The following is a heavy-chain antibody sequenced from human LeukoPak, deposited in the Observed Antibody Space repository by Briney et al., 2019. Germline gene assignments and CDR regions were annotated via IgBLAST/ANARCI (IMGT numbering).Heavy chain of an antibody. CDR3: ASTKQQLGGYYYYYYMDV. CDR2: INHSGST. J-gene: IGHJ6*03. Sequence: PSETLSLTCAVYGGSFSGYYWSWIRQPPGKGLEWIGEINHSGSTNYNPSLKSRVTISVDTSKNQFSLKLSSVTAADTAVYYCASTKQQLGGYYYYYYMDVWGKGTTVTISS. CDR1: GGSFSGYY. V-gene: IGHV4-34*01. D-gene: IGHD6-13*01.